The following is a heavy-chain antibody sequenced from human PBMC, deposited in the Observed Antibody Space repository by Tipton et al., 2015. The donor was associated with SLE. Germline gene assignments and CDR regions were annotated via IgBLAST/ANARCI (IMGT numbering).Heavy chain of an antibody. V-gene: IGHV4-39*07. CDR3: ARSMLTTKRVFDY. J-gene: IGHJ4*02. Sequence: LRLSCTVSGGSISSSSYYWGWIRQPPGKGLEWIGSIYYSGSTYYNPSLKSRVTISVDTSKNQFSLSVNSVTAADTAVYYCARSMLTTKRVFDYWGQGTLVTVSS. CDR2: IYYSGST. D-gene: IGHD3-16*01. CDR1: GGSISSSSYY.